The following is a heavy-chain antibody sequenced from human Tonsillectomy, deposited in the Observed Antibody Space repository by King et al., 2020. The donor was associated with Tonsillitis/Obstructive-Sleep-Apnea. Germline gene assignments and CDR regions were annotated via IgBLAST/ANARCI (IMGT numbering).Heavy chain of an antibody. V-gene: IGHV1-69*01. CDR1: GGTFSSYV. Sequence: QLVQSGAEVKKPGSSVKVSCKASGGTFSSYVISWVRQAPGQGLEWMGGIIPIFGTANYAQKFQGRVTITADESTSTAYMELSSLRFEDTAVYYCARFSIDIVLVPGVRLGFDIWGQGTMVTVSS. J-gene: IGHJ3*02. CDR2: IIPIFGTA. CDR3: ARFSIDIVLVPGVRLGFDI. D-gene: IGHD2-2*01.